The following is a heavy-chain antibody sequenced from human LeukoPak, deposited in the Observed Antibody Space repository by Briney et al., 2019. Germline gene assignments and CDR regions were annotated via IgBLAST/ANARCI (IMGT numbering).Heavy chain of an antibody. CDR2: ISSSGSTI. CDR1: GFTFSDYY. CDR3: ASHLGYSDWFDP. J-gene: IGHJ5*02. D-gene: IGHD5-24*01. Sequence: RSGGSLRLSCAASGFTFSDYYMSWIRQAPGKGLEWVSYISSSGSTIYYADSVKGRFTISRDNAKTSLYLQMNSLRAEDTAVYYCASHLGYSDWFDPWGQGTLVTVSS. V-gene: IGHV3-11*01.